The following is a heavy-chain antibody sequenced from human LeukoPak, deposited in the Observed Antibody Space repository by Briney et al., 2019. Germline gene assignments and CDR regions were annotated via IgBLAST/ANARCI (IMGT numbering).Heavy chain of an antibody. CDR1: GFALSSHW. J-gene: IGHJ6*02. Sequence: GGSLRLSCAASGFALSSHWMTWVRQVPGRGPEWVTNVNRDGSETYCLDSVKGRFTISKDDAKNSLYLQMNSLRAEDTALYHCARNNGMDVWGQGTTVIVSS. V-gene: IGHV3-7*03. CDR3: ARNNGMDV. CDR2: VNRDGSET.